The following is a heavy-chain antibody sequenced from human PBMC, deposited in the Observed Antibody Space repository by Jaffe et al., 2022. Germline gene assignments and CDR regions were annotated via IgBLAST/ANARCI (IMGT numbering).Heavy chain of an antibody. V-gene: IGHV3-73*02. J-gene: IGHJ6*03. CDR1: GFTFSGSA. CDR2: IRSKANSYAT. CDR3: TRHETGYCSGGSCYSVDYYYMDV. Sequence: EVQLVESGGGLVQPGGSLKLSCAASGFTFSGSAMHWVRQASGKGLEWVGRIRSKANSYATAYAASVKGRFTISRDDSKNTAYLQMNSLKTEDTAVYYCTRHETGYCSGGSCYSVDYYYMDVWGKGTTVTVSS. D-gene: IGHD2-15*01.